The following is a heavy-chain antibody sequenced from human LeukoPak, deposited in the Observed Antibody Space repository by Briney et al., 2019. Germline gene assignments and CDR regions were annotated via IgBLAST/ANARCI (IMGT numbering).Heavy chain of an antibody. CDR3: ARDAVVPASLLDY. Sequence: PSETLSLTCTVSAYSISSGYYWGWIRQPPGKGLEWIGSIYHSGSTYYNPSLKSRVTISVDTSKNQFSLKLSSVTAADTAVYYCARDAVVPASLLDYWGQGTLVTVSS. D-gene: IGHD2-2*01. J-gene: IGHJ4*02. CDR1: AYSISSGYY. V-gene: IGHV4-38-2*02. CDR2: IYHSGST.